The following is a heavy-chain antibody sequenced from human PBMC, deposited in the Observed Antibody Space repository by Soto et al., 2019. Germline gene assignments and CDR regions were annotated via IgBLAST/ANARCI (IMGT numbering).Heavy chain of an antibody. CDR2: ISSSSSYI. D-gene: IGHD6-13*01. CDR3: AREMGASSWERVSYYGMDV. V-gene: IGHV3-21*01. CDR1: GFTLRSHS. J-gene: IGHJ6*02. Sequence: GGGPRLSFAAPGFTLRSHSINRVPPAPGEGGEWVSSISSSSSYIYYADSVKGRFTISRDNAKNSLYLQMNSLRAEDTAVYYCAREMGASSWERVSYYGMDVWGQGTTVTVSS.